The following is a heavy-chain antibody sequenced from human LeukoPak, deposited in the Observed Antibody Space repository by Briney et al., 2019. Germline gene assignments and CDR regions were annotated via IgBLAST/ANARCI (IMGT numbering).Heavy chain of an antibody. J-gene: IGHJ5*02. CDR1: GFTFSNYA. D-gene: IGHD3/OR15-3a*01. CDR2: ISGSGGST. Sequence: GGSLRLSCAASGFTFSNYAMNWVRQAPGKGLEWVSSISGSGGSTYYADSVKGRFTISRDNSKNTLFLQMNSLRAEDTAVYYCARGLGWLHSWGQGTLVTVSS. CDR3: ARGLGWLHS. V-gene: IGHV3-23*01.